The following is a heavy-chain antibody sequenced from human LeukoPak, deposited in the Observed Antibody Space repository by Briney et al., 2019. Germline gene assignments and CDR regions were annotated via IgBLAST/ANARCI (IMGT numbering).Heavy chain of an antibody. V-gene: IGHV4-31*03. Sequence: SQTLSLTCTVSGGSISSGGYYWSWIRQHPGKGLEWIGYIYYSGSTYYDPSLKSRVTISVDTSKNQFSLKLSSVTAADTAVYYCARAPEVLLAGFDYWGQGTLVTVSS. J-gene: IGHJ4*02. D-gene: IGHD2-15*01. CDR2: IYYSGST. CDR3: ARAPEVLLAGFDY. CDR1: GGSISSGGYY.